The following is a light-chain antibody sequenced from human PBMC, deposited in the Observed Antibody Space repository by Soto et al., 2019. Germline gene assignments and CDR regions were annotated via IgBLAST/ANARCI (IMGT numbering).Light chain of an antibody. CDR3: QQYFASSWT. V-gene: IGKV3-20*01. Sequence: EIVLTQSPGTLSSSPRERATLSCRASQRMDNRYFAWYQHKPGQAPRLLIYATSSRATGIPDRFGGSGSGTDFTLTINRLEPEDFAVYYCQQYFASSWTFGQGTKVDIK. CDR1: QRMDNRY. J-gene: IGKJ1*01. CDR2: ATS.